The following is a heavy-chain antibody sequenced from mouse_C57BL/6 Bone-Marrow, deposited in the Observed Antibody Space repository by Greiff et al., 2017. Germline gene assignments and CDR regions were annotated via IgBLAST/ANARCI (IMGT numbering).Heavy chain of an antibody. V-gene: IGHV1-56*02. CDR3: ARAYGSDYFDY. CDR2: IFPGSGST. J-gene: IGHJ2*01. CDR1: GYTFASYW. D-gene: IGHD1-1*01. Sequence: QVQLQQPGTELVKPGASVKLSCKASGYTFASYWMQWVRQRPGQGLEWIGEIFPGSGSTYYNEKFKGKATLTSDTSSSTAYMQLSSLTSEDSAIYFCARAYGSDYFDYWGQGTTLTVSS.